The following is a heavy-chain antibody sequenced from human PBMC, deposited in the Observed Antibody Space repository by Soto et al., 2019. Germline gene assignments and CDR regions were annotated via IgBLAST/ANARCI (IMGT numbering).Heavy chain of an antibody. J-gene: IGHJ6*02. CDR1: GGTISRYY. CDR3: ARDLWGYCGTNCYPLDV. CDR2: MYNTGST. Sequence: QVQLQESGPELVKPSETLSLTCTVSGGTISRYYWSWIRQHPGKGLEWIGYMYNTGSTVYNPSFKSRVTISVDTSKKQFSLKLNSVTAADTAVYYCARDLWGYCGTNCYPLDVWGQGTTVTVSS. V-gene: IGHV4-59*01. D-gene: IGHD2-21*02.